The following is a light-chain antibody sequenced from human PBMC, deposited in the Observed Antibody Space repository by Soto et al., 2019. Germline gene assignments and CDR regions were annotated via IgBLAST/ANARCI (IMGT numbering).Light chain of an antibody. V-gene: IGLV3-21*02. CDR2: DDT. J-gene: IGLJ3*02. CDR1: DIGDKS. CDR3: QVWDSSSDHWV. Sequence: SYELTQPPSVSVAPGQTARITCGGNDIGDKSVHWYQQKPGQAPLLVVYDDTDRPSGIPERFSGSNSGNTAILTISRVEAGDEADYYCQVWDSSSDHWVFGGGTKLTVL.